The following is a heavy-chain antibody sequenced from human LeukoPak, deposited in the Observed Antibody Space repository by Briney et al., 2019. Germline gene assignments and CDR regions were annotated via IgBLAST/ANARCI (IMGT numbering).Heavy chain of an antibody. CDR1: GGTFSTYL. J-gene: IGHJ3*02. Sequence: SETLSLSCAVYGGTFSTYLWSWIRQPPGKGLEWIGEINHSGSTNYNPSPKGQVTISVDTSKNQFSLKVSSVTAADKAVYYCARVTAAGGTDDAFDIWGQGTMVTVSS. CDR2: INHSGST. D-gene: IGHD6-13*01. V-gene: IGHV4-34*01. CDR3: ARVTAAGGTDDAFDI.